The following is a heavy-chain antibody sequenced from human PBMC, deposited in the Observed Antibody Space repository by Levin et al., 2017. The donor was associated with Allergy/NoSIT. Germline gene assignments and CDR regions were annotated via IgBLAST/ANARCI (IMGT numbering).Heavy chain of an antibody. CDR2: IGTSSSTV. CDR3: ARGCSSQTCFSAAFDV. D-gene: IGHD3-10*02. Sequence: GESLKISCAASGFTFNGYSMNWVRQAPGKGLEWVSRIGTSSSTVNYADSVKGRFTISRDDGKNSLYLQLSSLRAEDTAVYFCARGCSSQTCFSAAFDVWGQGTMVTVSA. J-gene: IGHJ3*01. V-gene: IGHV3-48*04. CDR1: GFTFNGYS.